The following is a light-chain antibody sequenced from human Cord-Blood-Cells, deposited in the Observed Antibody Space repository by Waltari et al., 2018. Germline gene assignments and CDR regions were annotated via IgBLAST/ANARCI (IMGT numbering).Light chain of an antibody. CDR1: QGISNY. V-gene: IGKV1-27*01. CDR3: QKYNSAPRT. Sequence: DIQMTQSPSSLSASVGDRVTITCRARQGISNYLAWYQQKPGKVPKLLFYSASTLQSGVPSRFSGSGSGTDFTLTISSLQPEDVATYYCQKYNSAPRTFGQGTKVEIK. CDR2: SAS. J-gene: IGKJ1*01.